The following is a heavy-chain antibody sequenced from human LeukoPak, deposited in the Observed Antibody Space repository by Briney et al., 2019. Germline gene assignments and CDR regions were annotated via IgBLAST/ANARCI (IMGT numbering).Heavy chain of an antibody. CDR3: ARGRFGEWDY. Sequence: PSETLSLTCAVYGGSFSGYYWSWIRQPPGKGLEWIGEINHSGSTNYNPSLKSRVTISVDTSKNQFSLKLSSVTAADTAVYYCARGRFGEWDYWGQGTQVTVSS. CDR2: INHSGST. J-gene: IGHJ4*02. CDR1: GGSFSGYY. V-gene: IGHV4-34*01. D-gene: IGHD3-10*01.